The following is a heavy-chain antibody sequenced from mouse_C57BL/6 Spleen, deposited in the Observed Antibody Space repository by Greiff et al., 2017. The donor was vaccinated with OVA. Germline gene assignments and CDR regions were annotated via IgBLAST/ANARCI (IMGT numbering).Heavy chain of an antibody. CDR1: GFSLTSYA. CDR2: IWTGGGT. Sequence: VQLVESGPGLVAPSQSLSITCTVSGFSLTSYAISWVRQPPGKGLEWLGVIWTGGGTNYNSALKSRLSISKDNSKSQVFLKMNSLQTDDTARYYCARWDTTVVGPGFDVWGTGTTVTVSS. J-gene: IGHJ1*03. CDR3: ARWDTTVVGPGFDV. V-gene: IGHV2-9-1*01. D-gene: IGHD1-1*01.